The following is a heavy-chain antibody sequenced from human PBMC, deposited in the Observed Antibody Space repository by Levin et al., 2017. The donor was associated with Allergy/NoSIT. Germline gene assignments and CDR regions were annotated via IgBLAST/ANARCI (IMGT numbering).Heavy chain of an antibody. CDR3: AKDINVVATIAVGGMDV. CDR2: ISWNSGSI. Sequence: GGSLRLSCAASGFTFEDYAMHWVRQAPGKGLEWVSGISWNSGSIDYADPVKGRFTISRANAKNSLYLQMNSLRAEDTAFYYCAKDINVVATIAVGGMDVWGQGTTVTVSS. CDR1: GFTFEDYA. D-gene: IGHD5-12*01. J-gene: IGHJ6*02. V-gene: IGHV3-9*01.